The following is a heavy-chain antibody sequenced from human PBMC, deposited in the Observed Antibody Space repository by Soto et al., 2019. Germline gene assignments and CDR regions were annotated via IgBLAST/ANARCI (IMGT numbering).Heavy chain of an antibody. V-gene: IGHV1-69*02. D-gene: IGHD4-17*01. J-gene: IGHJ5*02. CDR2: IIPILGIA. CDR3: ARGVGAYGDYDRWFDP. CDR1: GGTFSSYT. Sequence: QVQLVQSGAEVKKPGSSVKVSCKASGGTFSSYTISWVRQAPGQGLEWMGRIIPILGIANYAQKLQGRVTITADKSTSTAYMELSSLRSEDTAVYYCARGVGAYGDYDRWFDPWGQGTLVTVSS.